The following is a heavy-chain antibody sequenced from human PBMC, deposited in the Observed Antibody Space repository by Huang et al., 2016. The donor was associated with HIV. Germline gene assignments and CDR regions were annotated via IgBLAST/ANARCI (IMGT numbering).Heavy chain of an antibody. Sequence: EVQLVESGGNLIQTGGSLRIACAASGFRFDNSSMYWVRQAPGEGLEWVSSISWNSANIAYGDSVKGRFTISRDNARNSLYLQMNSLRPDDTALYYCVKGDIVGTANFFDYWGQGTQVSVSS. CDR2: ISWNSANI. CDR3: VKGDIVGTANFFDY. CDR1: GFRFDNSS. J-gene: IGHJ4*02. V-gene: IGHV3-9*01. D-gene: IGHD1-26*01.